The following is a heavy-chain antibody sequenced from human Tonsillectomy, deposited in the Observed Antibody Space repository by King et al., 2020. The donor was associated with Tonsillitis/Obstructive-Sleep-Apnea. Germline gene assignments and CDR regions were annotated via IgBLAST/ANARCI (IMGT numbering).Heavy chain of an antibody. J-gene: IGHJ4*02. CDR3: AKEGTTVIGDY. Sequence: VQLVESGGGLVQPGGSRRLSCAASGFTFSNYAMRWVPQAPGHGLEWFSAISGSCATTYYADSVKGRVTISRDNSKNTLYLQMNSLGVEDTALYYCAKEGTTVIGDYWGQGTLVTVSS. D-gene: IGHD4-11*01. CDR2: ISGSCATT. CDR1: GFTFSNYA. V-gene: IGHV3-23*04.